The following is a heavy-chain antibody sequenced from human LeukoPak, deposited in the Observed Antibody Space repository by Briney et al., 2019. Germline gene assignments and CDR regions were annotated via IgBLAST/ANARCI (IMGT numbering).Heavy chain of an antibody. CDR1: GYTLTELS. V-gene: IGHV1-24*01. J-gene: IGHJ4*02. CDR3: ATGLSIMGATWFSGNTFDY. CDR2: FDPEDGET. Sequence: GASVRVSCKVSGYTLTELSMHWVRRAPGKGLEWMGGFDPEDGETIYAQKFQGRVTMTEDISTDTAYMELSSLRSGDTAVYYCATGLSIMGATWFSGNTFDYWGQGTLVTVSS. D-gene: IGHD1-26*01.